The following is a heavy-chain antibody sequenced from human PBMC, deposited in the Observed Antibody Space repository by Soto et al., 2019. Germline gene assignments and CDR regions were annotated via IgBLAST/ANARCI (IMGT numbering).Heavy chain of an antibody. D-gene: IGHD6-13*01. CDR3: ASFVRNPDLPSGYSSPFDY. CDR1: GGTFSSYA. CDR2: IIPIFGTA. V-gene: IGHV1-69*13. J-gene: IGHJ4*02. Sequence: ASVKVSCKASGGTFSSYAISWVRQAPGQGLEWMGGIIPIFGTANYAQKFQGRVTITADESTSTAYMELSSLRSEDTAVYYCASFVRNPDLPSGYSSPFDYWGQGTLVTV.